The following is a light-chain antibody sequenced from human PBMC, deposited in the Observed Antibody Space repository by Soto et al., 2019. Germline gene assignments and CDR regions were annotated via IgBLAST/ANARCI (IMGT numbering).Light chain of an antibody. CDR2: SDD. V-gene: IGLV1-44*01. CDR3: SSYTSSNTLGNIYV. CDR1: SSNIVTYS. Sequence: QSVLTQPPSASGTPGQRVTMSCSGGSSNIVTYSVSWYQHLPGTAPKLVIYSDDKRPSGVPDRFSASKSGTSASLAISGLQSEDEADYYCSSYTSSNTLGNIYVFGSGTKLTVL. J-gene: IGLJ1*01.